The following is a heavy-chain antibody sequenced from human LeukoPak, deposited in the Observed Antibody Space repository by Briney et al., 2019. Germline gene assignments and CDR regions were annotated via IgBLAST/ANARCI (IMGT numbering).Heavy chain of an antibody. CDR3: ARSDTFYDFWIGYFDY. V-gene: IGHV5-51*01. D-gene: IGHD3-3*01. CDR1: GYSFTSYW. CDR2: IYPGDSET. J-gene: IGHJ4*02. Sequence: GESLKISCKGSGYSFTSYWIGWVRQMPGKGLEWMGIIYPGDSETRYSLSFQGQVTISADKSISTAYLQWSSLKASDTAMYYCARSDTFYDFWIGYFDYWGQGTLVTVSS.